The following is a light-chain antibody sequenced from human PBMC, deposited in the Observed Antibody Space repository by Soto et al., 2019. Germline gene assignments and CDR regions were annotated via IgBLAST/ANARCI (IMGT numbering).Light chain of an antibody. CDR3: QVYGISPKT. V-gene: IGKV3-11*01. CDR2: DAS. J-gene: IGKJ1*01. Sequence: VLTQSPARLSLSPGERATLSCRAGQSVSDYLAWYQQKPGQPPRLLFFDASNRATGVPDRFSAGGSGTDFTLIISSLEPEDFAVYYCQVYGISPKTFGQGTKVE. CDR1: QSVSDY.